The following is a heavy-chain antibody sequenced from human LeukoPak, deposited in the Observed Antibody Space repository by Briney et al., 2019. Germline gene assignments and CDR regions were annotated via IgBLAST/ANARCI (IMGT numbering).Heavy chain of an antibody. CDR2: IHNSDNT. D-gene: IGHD3-22*01. CDR3: ARGAGVTFWMALYYYDSSGYHDAFDI. CDR1: GGSVSSGGYY. Sequence: PSETLSLTCSVSGGSVSSGGYYWNWIRQHPGKGLEWIGYIHNSDNTYFNPSLKSRVTISVDTSKNQFSLRLSSVTAADTAVYYCARGAGVTFWMALYYYDSSGYHDAFDIWGQGTMVTVSS. J-gene: IGHJ3*02. V-gene: IGHV4-31*03.